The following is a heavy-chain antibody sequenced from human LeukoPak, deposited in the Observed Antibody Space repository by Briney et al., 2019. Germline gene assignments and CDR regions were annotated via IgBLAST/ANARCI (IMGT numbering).Heavy chain of an antibody. CDR3: AREYSSSSGRRAFDF. V-gene: IGHV4-59*08. CDR2: IYYSGST. CDR1: GGSISSYY. J-gene: IGHJ3*01. Sequence: PSETLSLTCTVSGGSISSYYWNWIRQPPGKGLEWIGYIYYSGSTNYNPPLKSRVTTLVDTSKNQFSLRLSSVTAADTAVYYCAREYSSSSGRRAFDFWGQGTMVTVSS. D-gene: IGHD6-6*01.